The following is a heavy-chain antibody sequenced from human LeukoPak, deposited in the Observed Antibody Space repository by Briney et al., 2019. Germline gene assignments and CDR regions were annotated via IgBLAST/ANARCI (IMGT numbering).Heavy chain of an antibody. D-gene: IGHD6-19*01. CDR3: ARVSAGYTSGWHFDY. CDR2: INPNSGGT. CDR1: GYTCTAYY. J-gene: IGHJ4*02. Sequence: ASVKDSCKASGYTCTAYYLHWVRQAPGQGLQWMGWINPNSGGTHYAQKFQGRVTMTRDTSISTVYMELSSLRSDDTAVYYCARVSAGYTSGWHFDYWGQGTLVTVSS. V-gene: IGHV1-2*02.